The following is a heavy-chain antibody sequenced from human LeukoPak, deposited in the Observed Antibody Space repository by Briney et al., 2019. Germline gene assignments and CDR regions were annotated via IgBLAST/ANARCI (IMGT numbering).Heavy chain of an antibody. V-gene: IGHV3-23*01. CDR1: GFTFSTYA. Sequence: GGSLRLSCTASGFTFSTYAMTWVRQAPGKGLDWVSGIGASGADTYYADSAKGRFTVSRDNSKNTLYLQMSSLRADDTALYFCAKRPRDSSGYYLGAFDGWGQGTTVTVSS. CDR2: IGASGADT. CDR3: AKRPRDSSGYYLGAFDG. D-gene: IGHD3-22*01. J-gene: IGHJ3*01.